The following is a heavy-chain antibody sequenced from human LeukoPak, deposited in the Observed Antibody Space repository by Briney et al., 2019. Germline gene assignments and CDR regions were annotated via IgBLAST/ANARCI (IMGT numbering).Heavy chain of an antibody. V-gene: IGHV3-23*01. D-gene: IGHD3-3*01. CDR1: GFTLSSYG. J-gene: IGHJ4*02. CDR3: AVQYYAYYFDY. CDR2: ISGSGGST. Sequence: GGSLRLSCAASGFTLSSYGMSWVRQAPGKGLEWVSAISGSGGSTYYADSVKGRFTISRDNSKNTLYLQMNSLRSEDTAVYYCAVQYYAYYFDYWGQGTLVTVSS.